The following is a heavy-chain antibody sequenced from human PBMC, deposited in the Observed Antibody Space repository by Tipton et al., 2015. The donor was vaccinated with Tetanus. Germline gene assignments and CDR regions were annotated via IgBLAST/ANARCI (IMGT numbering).Heavy chain of an antibody. J-gene: IGHJ3*02. Sequence: GSLRLPCAASGFTVSSNYMSWVRQAPGKGLEWVSVIYSGGSTYYADSVKGLFTISRDNSKNTLYLQMNSLRAEDTAVYYCASSPLVWYYDSSGYYGAFDIWGQGTMVTVSS. CDR2: IYSGGST. V-gene: IGHV3-53*01. D-gene: IGHD3-22*01. CDR3: ASSPLVWYYDSSGYYGAFDI. CDR1: GFTVSSNY.